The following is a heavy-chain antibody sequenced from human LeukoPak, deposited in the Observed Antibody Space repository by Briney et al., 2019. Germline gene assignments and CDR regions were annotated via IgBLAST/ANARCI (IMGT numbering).Heavy chain of an antibody. V-gene: IGHV3-30*02. J-gene: IGHJ6*03. D-gene: IGHD2-2*01. Sequence: PGGSLRLSCAASGFTFSRHGMHWVRQAPGKGLEWVAFIRHDGSEKYYGDSVKGRFTISRDNSENTLYLQMNSLRPEDTAVYHCAKGSYYCSNKCRQYYYYMDVWGKGTTVIVSS. CDR1: GFTFSRHG. CDR3: AKGSYYCSNKCRQYYYYMDV. CDR2: IRHDGSEK.